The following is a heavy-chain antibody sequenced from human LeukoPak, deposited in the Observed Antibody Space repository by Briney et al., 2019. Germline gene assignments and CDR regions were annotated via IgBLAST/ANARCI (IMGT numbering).Heavy chain of an antibody. J-gene: IGHJ4*02. CDR3: GTALRGAMSDS. D-gene: IGHD3-16*01. CDR1: SLIFGSCW. V-gene: IGHV3-74*03. CDR2: INSDGSIT. Sequence: PGGSLRLSCAAYSLIFGSCWMHSVRHAPGKGLVWVSRINSDGSITTYADSVRGRFTVSRDNAKNTLYLQMNSLRAEDTAVYYGGTALRGAMSDSWGEGSLVTVSS.